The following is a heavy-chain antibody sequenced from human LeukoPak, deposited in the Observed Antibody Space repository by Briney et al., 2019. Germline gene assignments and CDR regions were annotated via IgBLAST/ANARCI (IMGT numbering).Heavy chain of an antibody. J-gene: IGHJ4*02. V-gene: IGHV3-33*01. CDR1: GFTFSSHG. CDR2: LWYDGSNK. CDR3: ARAKGSSGYDFHY. D-gene: IGHD3-22*01. Sequence: GGSLRLSCVASGFTFSSHGMHWVRQAPGKGLEWVAVLWYDGSNKYYGDSVKGRFTISRDNSKNTLYLQMNSLTTEDTAVYYCARAKGSSGYDFHYWGQGTLVTVSS.